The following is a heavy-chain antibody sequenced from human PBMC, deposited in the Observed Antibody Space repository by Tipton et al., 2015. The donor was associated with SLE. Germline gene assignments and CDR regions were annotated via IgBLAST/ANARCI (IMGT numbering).Heavy chain of an antibody. Sequence: TLSLTCTVSGGSISGYYWNWIRQPPGKGLERVGYINYSGNTNYNPSLKSRVTISVDTSKTHFSLRLNSVTAADMAVYYCARGGLGSDLRGSIYFGSWGQGTLVTVPS. V-gene: IGHV4-59*01. CDR1: GGSISGYY. CDR3: ARGGLGSDLRGSIYFGS. D-gene: IGHD7-27*01. J-gene: IGHJ4*02. CDR2: INYSGNT.